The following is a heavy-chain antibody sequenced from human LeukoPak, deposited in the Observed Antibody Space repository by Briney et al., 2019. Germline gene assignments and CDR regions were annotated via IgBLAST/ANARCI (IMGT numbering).Heavy chain of an antibody. V-gene: IGHV3-33*08. Sequence: GESLRLSCAASGFTFSSYGMHWVRQAPGKGLEWVAVIWYDGSNKYYADSVKGRFTISRDNSKNTLYLQMNSLRAEDTAVYYCARGAVRGVPGDYFDYWGQGTLVTVSS. CDR1: GFTFSSYG. CDR3: ARGAVRGVPGDYFDY. J-gene: IGHJ4*02. D-gene: IGHD3-10*01. CDR2: IWYDGSNK.